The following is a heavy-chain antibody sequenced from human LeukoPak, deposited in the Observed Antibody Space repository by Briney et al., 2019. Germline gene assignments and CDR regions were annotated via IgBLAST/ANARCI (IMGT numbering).Heavy chain of an antibody. V-gene: IGHV4-39*01. Sequence: SETLSLTCTVSGGSISSYYWSWIRQPPGKGLEWIGSIYYSGNTYYNASLKSRVTISGDTSKNQFSLILSSVTAADTAVYYCATPGLARAYWGQGTLVTVSS. CDR2: IYYSGNT. CDR1: GGSISSYY. CDR3: ATPGLARAY. J-gene: IGHJ4*02.